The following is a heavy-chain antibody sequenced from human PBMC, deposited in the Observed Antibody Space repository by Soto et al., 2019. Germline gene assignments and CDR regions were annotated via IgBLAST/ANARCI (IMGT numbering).Heavy chain of an antibody. V-gene: IGHV1-69*13. Sequence: GASVKVSCKASGGTFSSYAISWVRQAPGQGLEWMGGIIPIFGTANYAQKFQGRVTITADESTSTAYMELSSLRSEDTAVYYCARNVNYGDAPFFDYWGQGTLVTVSS. J-gene: IGHJ4*02. CDR1: GGTFSSYA. CDR2: IIPIFGTA. CDR3: ARNVNYGDAPFFDY. D-gene: IGHD4-17*01.